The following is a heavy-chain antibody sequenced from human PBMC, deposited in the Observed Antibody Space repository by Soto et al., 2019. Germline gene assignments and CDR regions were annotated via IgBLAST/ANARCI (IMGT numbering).Heavy chain of an antibody. V-gene: IGHV5-51*01. CDR3: ARHSGSGSQLYYYYGMDV. CDR1: GYSFTSYW. J-gene: IGHJ6*02. D-gene: IGHD3-10*01. CDR2: IYPGDSDT. Sequence: GESLKISCKGSGYSFTSYWIGWVRQMPGKGLEWMGIIYPGDSDTRYSPSFQGQVTISADKSISTAYLQWSSLKASDTAMYYCARHSGSGSQLYYYYGMDVWGQGTTVTVSS.